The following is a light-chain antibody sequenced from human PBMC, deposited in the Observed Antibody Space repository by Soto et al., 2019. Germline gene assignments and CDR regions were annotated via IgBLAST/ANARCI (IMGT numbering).Light chain of an antibody. CDR2: YVS. CDR3: SSYTSSSTLVV. CDR1: SSDVGGYNY. V-gene: IGLV2-14*01. J-gene: IGLJ2*01. Sequence: QSALTQPASASGSPGQSVTISCTGTSSDVGGYNYVSWYQQHPGKAPKLMIYYVSNRPSGVSNRFSGSKSGNTASLTISGLQAEDEADYYCSSYTSSSTLVVFGGGTKLTVL.